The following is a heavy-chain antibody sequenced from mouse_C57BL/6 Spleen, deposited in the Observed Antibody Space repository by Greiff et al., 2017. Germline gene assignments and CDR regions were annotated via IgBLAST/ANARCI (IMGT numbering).Heavy chain of an antibody. J-gene: IGHJ4*01. CDR2: ISSGGSYT. V-gene: IGHV5-6*01. Sequence: EVHLVESGGDLVKPGGSLKLSCAASGFTFSSYGMSWVRQTPDKRLEWVATISSGGSYTYSPDSVKGRFTISRDNAKNTLYLQMSSLKSEDTAMYYCARHNYCSSYPDYYAMDYWGQGTSVTVSS. CDR3: ARHNYCSSYPDYYAMDY. CDR1: GFTFSSYG. D-gene: IGHD1-1*01.